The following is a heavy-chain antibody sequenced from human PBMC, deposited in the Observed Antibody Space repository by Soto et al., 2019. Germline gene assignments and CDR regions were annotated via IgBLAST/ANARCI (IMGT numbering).Heavy chain of an antibody. Sequence: QVQLVQSGAEVKKPGSSVKVSCKASGGTFSSYAISWVRQAPGQGLEWMGGIIPIFGTANYAQKFQGRVTITADNSTSTAYTELSSLRSEDTAVYYCARVSRKVWNREYYYGMDVCGQGTTVTVSS. J-gene: IGHJ6*02. D-gene: IGHD1-1*01. CDR3: ARVSRKVWNREYYYGMDV. CDR1: GGTFSSYA. CDR2: IIPIFGTA. V-gene: IGHV1-69*06.